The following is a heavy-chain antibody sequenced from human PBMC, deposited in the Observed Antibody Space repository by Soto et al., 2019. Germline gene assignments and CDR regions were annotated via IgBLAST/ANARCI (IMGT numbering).Heavy chain of an antibody. Sequence: QVQLVQSGAEVKKPGSSVKVSCKASGGTFSSYTISWVRQAPGQGLEWMGRIIPILGIANYAQKFQGRVTITADKTTSTAYMELSSLRSEDTAVYYCARVEGIAAARGWGQGTLVTVSS. D-gene: IGHD6-13*01. CDR3: ARVEGIAAARG. J-gene: IGHJ4*02. CDR2: IIPILGIA. V-gene: IGHV1-69*02. CDR1: GGTFSSYT.